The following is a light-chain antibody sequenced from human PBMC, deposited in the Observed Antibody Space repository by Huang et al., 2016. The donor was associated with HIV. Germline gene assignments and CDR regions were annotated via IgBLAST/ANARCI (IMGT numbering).Light chain of an antibody. V-gene: IGKV3-15*01. J-gene: IGKJ1*01. CDR1: QNVSSN. CDR3: QQCNNWPS. Sequence: EIVMTQSPATLSVSPGERATPSCRANQNVSSNLAWDQQKPGQAPRLLIYGASTRATGIPARCSGSGSGTEFTLTISSLQSEDFAVYYCQQCNNWPSFGQGTKVEIK. CDR2: GAS.